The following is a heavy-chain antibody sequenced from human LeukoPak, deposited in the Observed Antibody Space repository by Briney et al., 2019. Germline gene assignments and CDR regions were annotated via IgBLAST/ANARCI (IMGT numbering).Heavy chain of an antibody. V-gene: IGHV3-21*01. CDR2: ISNSSSYI. CDR1: GFTFSSYS. D-gene: IGHD3-16*01. CDR3: ARDRAGGDAFDI. Sequence: GGSLRLSCAASGFTFSSYSMNWVRQAPGKGLEWVSSISNSSSYIYYADSVKGRFTISRDNAKNSLYLQMNSLRAEDTAVYYCARDRAGGDAFDIWGQGTMVTVSS. J-gene: IGHJ3*02.